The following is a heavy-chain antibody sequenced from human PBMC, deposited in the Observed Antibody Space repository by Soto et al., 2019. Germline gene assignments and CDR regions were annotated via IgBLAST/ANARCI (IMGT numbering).Heavy chain of an antibody. D-gene: IGHD6-13*01. CDR2: IIPIFGTA. V-gene: IGHV1-69*13. CDR3: ARDARPISSSWDNFDY. Sequence: GASVKVSCKASGGTFSSYAISWVRQAPGQGLEWMGGIIPIFGTANYAQKFQGRVTITADESTSTAYMELSSLRSEDTAVYYCARDARPISSSWDNFDYWGQGTLVTVSS. CDR1: GGTFSSYA. J-gene: IGHJ4*02.